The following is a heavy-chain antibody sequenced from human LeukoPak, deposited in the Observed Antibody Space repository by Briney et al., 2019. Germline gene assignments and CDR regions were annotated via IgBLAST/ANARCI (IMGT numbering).Heavy chain of an antibody. CDR3: ATGPYSSGWYWAQAFDI. CDR2: ISAYNGNT. Sequence: ASVKVSCKASGYTFTSYGISWVRQAPGQGLEWMGWISAYNGNTNYAQKLQGRVTMTTDTSTSTAYMERRSLRSDDTAVYYCATGPYSSGWYWAQAFDIWGQGTMVTASS. J-gene: IGHJ3*02. CDR1: GYTFTSYG. D-gene: IGHD6-19*01. V-gene: IGHV1-18*01.